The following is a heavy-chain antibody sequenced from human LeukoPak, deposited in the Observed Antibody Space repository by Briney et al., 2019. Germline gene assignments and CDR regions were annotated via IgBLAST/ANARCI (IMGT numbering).Heavy chain of an antibody. D-gene: IGHD6-19*01. V-gene: IGHV3-30*18. CDR1: GFTFSSYG. CDR2: ISYDGSNK. J-gene: IGHJ4*02. CDR3: AKMNGYSSGWSFDY. Sequence: GGSLRLSCAASGFTFSSYGMHWVRQAPGKGLEWVAVISYDGSNKYFADSVKGRFTISRDNSKNTLYLQMNSLRAEDTAVYYCAKMNGYSSGWSFDYWGQGTLVTVSS.